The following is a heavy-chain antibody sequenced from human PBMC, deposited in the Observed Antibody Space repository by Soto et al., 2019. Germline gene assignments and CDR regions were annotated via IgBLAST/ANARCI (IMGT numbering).Heavy chain of an antibody. CDR2: IKAGKGNT. J-gene: IGHJ4*02. CDR1: GYTFTSYG. CDR3: ARGLNVYSFDY. V-gene: IGHV1-3*01. D-gene: IGHD3-16*01. Sequence: QVQLVQSGAEVKKPGASVKVSCKASGYTFTSYGMHWVRQAPGQRLERMGWIKAGKGNTKHSQKCQGRVTITRDTSVSTAYMELISLRSEDTAVYYCARGLNVYSFDYWGQGTLVTVSS.